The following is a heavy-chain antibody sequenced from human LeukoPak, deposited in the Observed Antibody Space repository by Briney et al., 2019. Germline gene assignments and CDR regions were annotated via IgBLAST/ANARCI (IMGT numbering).Heavy chain of an antibody. Sequence: GGSLRLSCAASGFTVSSNYMSWVRQAPGKGLEWVSVIYSGGSTYYADSIKGRFTISLDNPKNPLYLHTNSLRAEDTAVYYCARASHGYYYNAAFDIWGQGTMVTVSS. CDR3: ARASHGYYYNAAFDI. CDR1: GFTVSSNY. V-gene: IGHV3-66*02. D-gene: IGHD1-26*01. CDR2: IYSGGST. J-gene: IGHJ3*02.